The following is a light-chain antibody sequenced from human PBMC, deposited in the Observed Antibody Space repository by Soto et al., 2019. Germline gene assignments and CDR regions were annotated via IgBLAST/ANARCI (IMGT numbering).Light chain of an antibody. Sequence: QSVLTQPPSVSGAPGQRVTISCTGSSSNIGAGYDVHWYQQLPGTAPKLLIYANNNRPSGVPDRFSGSKSGTSASLAITGLEAEDEADYYCQSYDCSLSGSYVFGSGTKVTVL. J-gene: IGLJ1*01. V-gene: IGLV1-40*01. CDR2: ANN. CDR3: QSYDCSLSGSYV. CDR1: SSNIGAGYD.